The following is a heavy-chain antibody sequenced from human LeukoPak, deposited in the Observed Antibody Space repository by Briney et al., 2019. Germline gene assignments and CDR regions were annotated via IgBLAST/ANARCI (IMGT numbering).Heavy chain of an antibody. CDR3: AKERASSSWKGMDV. V-gene: IGHV3-23*01. J-gene: IGHJ6*02. Sequence: RAGGSLRLSCAVSGFTFTSYAMSWVRQAPGKGLEWVSAISGSGGSTCYADSVKGRFTIARDNSKNTLYLQMNSLRGEDTAVYYCAKERASSSWKGMDVWGQRTTVTVSS. D-gene: IGHD6-13*01. CDR1: GFTFTSYA. CDR2: ISGSGGST.